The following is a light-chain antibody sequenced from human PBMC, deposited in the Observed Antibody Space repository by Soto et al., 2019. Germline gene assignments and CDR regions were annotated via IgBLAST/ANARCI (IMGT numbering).Light chain of an antibody. Sequence: QSVLTQRPSTSGSPGRSVTISCTGTSSEVGGYKYVYWYKQKTGKDQKLMIYEVSKRPSGVPDRLYGSKSGNKDSMNGCGLQAEDEADYYCRSPKVFGTGIKDT. CDR3: RSPKV. CDR1: SSEVGGYKY. V-gene: IGLV2-8*01. J-gene: IGLJ1*01. CDR2: EVS.